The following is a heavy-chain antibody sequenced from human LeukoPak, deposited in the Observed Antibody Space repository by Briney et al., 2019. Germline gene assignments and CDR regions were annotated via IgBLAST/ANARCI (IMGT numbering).Heavy chain of an antibody. CDR3: ARVGYYDSSGYSTLYYFDY. V-gene: IGHV4-4*07. J-gene: IGHJ4*02. CDR1: GGSISSYY. Sequence: SETLSFTCTVSGGSISSYYWSWIGQPAGKGLEGIGRIYTSGSTNYNPSLKSRVTMSVDTSKNQFSLKLSSVTASDTAVYYGARVGYYDSSGYSTLYYFDYWGQGTLVTVSS. D-gene: IGHD3-22*01. CDR2: IYTSGST.